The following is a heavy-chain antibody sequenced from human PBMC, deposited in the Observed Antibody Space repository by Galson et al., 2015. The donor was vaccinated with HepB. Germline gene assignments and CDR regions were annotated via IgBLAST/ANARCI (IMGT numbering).Heavy chain of an antibody. CDR3: ARGDSGSYYQEGYFDY. D-gene: IGHD1-26*01. CDR1: GYSFTSYW. CDR2: IYPGDSDT. J-gene: IGHJ4*02. V-gene: IGHV5-51*03. Sequence: QSGAEVKKPGESLKISCKGSGYSFTSYWIGWVRQMPGKGLEWMGIIYPGDSDTRFSPSFQGQVTISADKSISTAYLQWSSLKASDTAMYYCARGDSGSYYQEGYFDYWGQGTLVTVSS.